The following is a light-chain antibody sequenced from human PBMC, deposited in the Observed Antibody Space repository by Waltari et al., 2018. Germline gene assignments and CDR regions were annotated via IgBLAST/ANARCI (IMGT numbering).Light chain of an antibody. CDR2: RNN. CDR1: SSNIGSNY. V-gene: IGLV1-47*01. CDR3: AAWDDSLSGHVV. Sequence: QSVLTQPPSASGTPGQRVTISCFGSSSNIGSNYVYWYQQLPGTAPKLLSYRNNQRPSGCPDRSSGSKSGPSASLAISGLRSEYEADYYCAAWDDSLSGHVVFGGGTKLTVL. J-gene: IGLJ2*01.